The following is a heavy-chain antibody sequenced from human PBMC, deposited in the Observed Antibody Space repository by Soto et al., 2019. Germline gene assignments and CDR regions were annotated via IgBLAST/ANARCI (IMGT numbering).Heavy chain of an antibody. V-gene: IGHV2-70*11. J-gene: IGHJ4*02. CDR3: ARRYLGGFGELLFGEYFDY. CDR2: IDWDDDK. Sequence: SGPTLVNPTQTLTLTCTFSGFSLSTSGMCVSWIRQPPGKALEWLARIDWDDDKYYSTSLKTRLTISKDTSKNQVVLTMTNMDPVDTATYYCARRYLGGFGELLFGEYFDYWGQGTLVTVSS. CDR1: GFSLSTSGMC. D-gene: IGHD3-10*01.